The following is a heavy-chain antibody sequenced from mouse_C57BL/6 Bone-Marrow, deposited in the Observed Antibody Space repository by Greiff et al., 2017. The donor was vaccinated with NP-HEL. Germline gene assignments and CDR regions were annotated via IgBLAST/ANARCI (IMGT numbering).Heavy chain of an antibody. CDR2: INPYNGDT. V-gene: IGHV1-20*01. J-gene: IGHJ1*03. D-gene: IGHD1-1*01. CDR1: GYSFTGYF. Sequence: VQLQQSGPELVKPGDSVKISCKASGYSFTGYFMNWVMQSHGKSLEWIGRINPYNGDTFYNQKFKGKATLTVDKSSSTAHMELRSLTSEDSAVYYCAREGYYYCSSYCYWYFDVWGTGTTVTVSS. CDR3: AREGYYYCSSYCYWYFDV.